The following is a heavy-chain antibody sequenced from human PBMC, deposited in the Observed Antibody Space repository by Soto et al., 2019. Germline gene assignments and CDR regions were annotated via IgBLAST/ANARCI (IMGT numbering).Heavy chain of an antibody. CDR3: ARHMVATRAFDI. J-gene: IGHJ3*02. V-gene: IGHV4-59*08. Sequence: SETLSLTCTVSGGSISSHYWSWIRQTPGKGLEWIANIYYSGNTNYNPSLRSRATMSVDTSKNQFSLKLTSVTAADTAVYYCARHMVATRAFDIWGQGTMVTVSS. D-gene: IGHD5-12*01. CDR2: IYYSGNT. CDR1: GGSISSHY.